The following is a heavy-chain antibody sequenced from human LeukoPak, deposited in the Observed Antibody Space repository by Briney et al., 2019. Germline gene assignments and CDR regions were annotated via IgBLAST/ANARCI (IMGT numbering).Heavy chain of an antibody. CDR1: GGSIRSRY. V-gene: IGHV4-59*11. CDR3: ARGTMRVGP. CDR2: IYYSGST. Sequence: SEGLSLTCTVPGGSIRSRYWSWIRQPPGKGLEWIGYIYYSGSTNYNPSLKGRVTISVDTSNNQFSLKLSSVTAADTAVYYCARGTMRVGPWGQGTLVTVSA. D-gene: IGHD3-22*01. J-gene: IGHJ5*02.